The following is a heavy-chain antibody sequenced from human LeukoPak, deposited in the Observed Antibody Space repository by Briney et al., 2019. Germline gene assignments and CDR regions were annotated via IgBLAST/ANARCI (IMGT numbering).Heavy chain of an antibody. Sequence: SETLSLTRAVYGGSFSGYYWSWIRQPPGKGLEWIGEINHSGSTNYNPSLKSRVTISVDTSKNQFSLKLSSVTAADTAVYYCARGIYCSGGSCYSGGNWFDPWGQGTLVTVSS. V-gene: IGHV4-34*01. J-gene: IGHJ5*02. CDR3: ARGIYCSGGSCYSGGNWFDP. CDR2: INHSGST. CDR1: GGSFSGYY. D-gene: IGHD2-15*01.